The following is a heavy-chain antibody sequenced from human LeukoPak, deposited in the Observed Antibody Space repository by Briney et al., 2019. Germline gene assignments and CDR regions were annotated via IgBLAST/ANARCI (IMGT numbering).Heavy chain of an antibody. CDR1: GFTLYTYG. CDR2: ISNSGTGGKT. Sequence: GGSLRLSCAASGFTLYTYGMTWVRQAPGKGLEWVSSISNSGTGGKTYYADSVKGRFTISRDNAKNSLYLQMNSLRAEDTAVYYCAELGITMIGGVWGKGTTVTISS. V-gene: IGHV3-21*01. D-gene: IGHD3-10*02. J-gene: IGHJ6*04. CDR3: AELGITMIGGV.